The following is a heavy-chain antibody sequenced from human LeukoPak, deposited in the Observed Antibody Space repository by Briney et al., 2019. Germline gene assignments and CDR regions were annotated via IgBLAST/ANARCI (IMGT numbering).Heavy chain of an antibody. Sequence: PSESLSLTCTVSAGSISSYYWSWIRQPPGKGLEWVGYIYYSGSTNYNPSLKSRVTISVDTSKLQFSLKLGSVTAAHTAVYYWARDLSWLVFDYWGQGTLVTVTS. CDR3: ARDLSWLVFDY. CDR1: AGSISSYY. D-gene: IGHD6-19*01. J-gene: IGHJ4*02. V-gene: IGHV4-59*01. CDR2: IYYSGST.